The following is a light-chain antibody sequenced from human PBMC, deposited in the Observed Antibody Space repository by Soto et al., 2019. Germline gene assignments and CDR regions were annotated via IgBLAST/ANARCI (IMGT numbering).Light chain of an antibody. V-gene: IGLV2-23*02. CDR3: CSYGGSRAV. CDR1: SSDVGSHNL. J-gene: IGLJ7*01. CDR2: EVS. Sequence: QSALTQPASVSGSPGQSITISCTGTSSDVGSHNLVSWYQQQPGQAPKLMIYEVSKRPLGVSTRFSASKSGNTASLTISGLQAEDKADYCCCSYGGSRAVFGGGTQLTVL.